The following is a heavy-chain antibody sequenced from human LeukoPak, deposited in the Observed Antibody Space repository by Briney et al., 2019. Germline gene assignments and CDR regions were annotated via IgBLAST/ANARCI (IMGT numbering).Heavy chain of an antibody. CDR3: ARDTYKGRFDY. V-gene: IGHV3-48*03. Sequence: GGSLRLSCAASGFTFSSYEMNWVRQAPGKGLEWVSYISSSGSTIYYADSVKGRFTISRDNAKNSLYLQMNSLRAEDTAVYYCARDTYKGRFDYWGQGTLVTVSS. J-gene: IGHJ4*02. D-gene: IGHD1-14*01. CDR2: ISSSGSTI. CDR1: GFTFSSYE.